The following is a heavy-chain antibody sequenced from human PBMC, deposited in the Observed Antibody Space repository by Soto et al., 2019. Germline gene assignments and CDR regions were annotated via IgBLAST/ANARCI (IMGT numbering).Heavy chain of an antibody. Sequence: ESLTMSFAASGLTFSNAWMSWVRQARGKGLEWVGRIKSKTDGGTTDYAAPVKGRFTISRDDSKNTLYLQMNSLKTEDTAVYYCTTAPYRGGDCYFGPFDYWGQGTPVTVYS. J-gene: IGHJ4*02. CDR3: TTAPYRGGDCYFGPFDY. D-gene: IGHD2-21*02. CDR2: IKSKTDGGTT. V-gene: IGHV3-15*01. CDR1: GLTFSNAW.